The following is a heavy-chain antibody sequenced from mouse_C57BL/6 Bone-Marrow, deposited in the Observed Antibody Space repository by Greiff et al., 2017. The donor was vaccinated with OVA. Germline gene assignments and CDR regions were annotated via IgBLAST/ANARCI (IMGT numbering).Heavy chain of an antibody. D-gene: IGHD3-2*02. J-gene: IGHJ3*01. CDR1: GFTFSSYA. Sequence: EVQVVESGGGLVKPGGSLKLSCAASGFTFSSYAMSWVRQTPEKRLEWVATISDGGSYTYYPDNVKGRFTISRDNAKNNLYLQMSHLKSEDTAMYYCARDRGQGFAYWGQGTLVTVSA. V-gene: IGHV5-4*01. CDR2: ISDGGSYT. CDR3: ARDRGQGFAY.